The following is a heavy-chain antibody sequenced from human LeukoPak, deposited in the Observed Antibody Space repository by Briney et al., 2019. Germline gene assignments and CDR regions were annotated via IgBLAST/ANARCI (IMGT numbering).Heavy chain of an antibody. Sequence: KPSETLSLTCAVYGGSFSGYYLSWIRQPPGKGLEWIGEINHSGSTNYNPSLKSRVTISVDTSKNQLSLKLSSVTAADTAVYYFARASSYYDILTGPLAVGYMDVWGKGTTVTVSS. CDR1: GGSFSGYY. D-gene: IGHD3-9*01. J-gene: IGHJ6*03. CDR3: ARASSYYDILTGPLAVGYMDV. CDR2: INHSGST. V-gene: IGHV4-34*01.